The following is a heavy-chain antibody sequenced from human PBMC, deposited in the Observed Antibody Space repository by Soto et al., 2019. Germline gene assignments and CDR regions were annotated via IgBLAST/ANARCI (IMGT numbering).Heavy chain of an antibody. CDR3: ARERAPLWTVNPLEFDY. V-gene: IGHV3-7*01. CDR2: IKQDGSEK. J-gene: IGHJ4*02. D-gene: IGHD4-17*01. Sequence: EVQLVESGGGLVQPGGSLRLSCAASGFTFSSYWMSWVRQAPGKGLEWVANIKQDGSEKHYVDSVKGRFTISRDNAKNSLYLQMNSLRAEDTAVYYCARERAPLWTVNPLEFDYWGQGTLVTVSS. CDR1: GFTFSSYW.